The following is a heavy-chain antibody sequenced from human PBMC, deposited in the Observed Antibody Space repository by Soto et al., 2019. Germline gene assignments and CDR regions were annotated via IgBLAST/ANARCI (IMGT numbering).Heavy chain of an antibody. CDR3: AHSLGSHPYYGDYVRSFQH. J-gene: IGHJ1*01. CDR1: GFSLSTSGVG. Sequence: SGPTLVNPTQTLTLTCTFSGFSLSTSGVGVGWIRQPPGKALEWLALIYWDDDKRYSPSLKSRLTITKDTSKNQVVLTMTNMDPVDTATYYCAHSLGSHPYYGDYVRSFQHWGQGTLVTVSS. V-gene: IGHV2-5*02. CDR2: IYWDDDK. D-gene: IGHD4-17*01.